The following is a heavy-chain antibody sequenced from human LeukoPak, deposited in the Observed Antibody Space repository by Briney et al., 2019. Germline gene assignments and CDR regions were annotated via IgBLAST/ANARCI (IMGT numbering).Heavy chain of an antibody. D-gene: IGHD3-9*01. CDR2: VSSSSSYI. CDR1: GFTFSSYS. Sequence: GGSLRLSCAASGFTFSSYSMNWVRQAPGKGLEWVSSVSSSSSYIYYADSVKGRFTISRDNAKNTLFLQMNSLRAEDTAVYYCARAGRGLRFFDWLTYDYWGQGTLVTVSS. V-gene: IGHV3-21*01. CDR3: ARAGRGLRFFDWLTYDY. J-gene: IGHJ4*02.